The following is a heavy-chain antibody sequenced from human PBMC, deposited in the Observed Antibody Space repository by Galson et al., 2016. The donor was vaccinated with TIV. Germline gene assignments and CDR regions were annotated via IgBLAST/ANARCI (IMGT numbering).Heavy chain of an antibody. CDR1: GSSFTLYW. J-gene: IGHJ5*02. CDR3: ARSASAGSVWVDP. Sequence: QSGAYVTKTGESLRISCKTSGSSFTLYWITWVRQMPGKGLEWMGRTDSRDSYTTYRPTFEGHVTISTDKSISTAYLQWTSLKASDSAIYYCARSASAGSVWVDPWGQGTLVTVSS. D-gene: IGHD6-13*01. V-gene: IGHV5-10-1*01. CDR2: TDSRDSYT.